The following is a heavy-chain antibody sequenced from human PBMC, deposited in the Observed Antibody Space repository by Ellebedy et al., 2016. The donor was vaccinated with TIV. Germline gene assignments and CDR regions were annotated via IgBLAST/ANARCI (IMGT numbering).Heavy chain of an antibody. D-gene: IGHD4-17*01. CDR3: ARHGTAGPTAYYYYSGLDV. V-gene: IGHV4-39*01. CDR2: IYYSGTT. CDR1: GGSIDISTYY. Sequence: MPGGSLRLSCNVSGGSIDISTYYWAWIRQPPGKGLEWIGSIYYSGTTYYNPSLKSRVTISADTPKNQFSLRLKSVTAADTATYFCARHGTAGPTAYYYYSGLDVWGLGTTVTVSS. J-gene: IGHJ6*02.